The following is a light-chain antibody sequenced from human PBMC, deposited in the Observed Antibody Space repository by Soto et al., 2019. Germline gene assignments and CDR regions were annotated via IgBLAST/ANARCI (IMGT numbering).Light chain of an antibody. CDR3: QLYNEWRT. CDR1: QSVRSN. Sequence: EIVMTQSPATLSVSPGERATLSCRASQSVRSNLAWYQHKPGQAPMLLIYGASTRATGIPVRFSGSGSGTEFTLTISSLQSEAFAVYYCQLYNEWRTFGQGTKVDIK. V-gene: IGKV3D-15*01. J-gene: IGKJ1*01. CDR2: GAS.